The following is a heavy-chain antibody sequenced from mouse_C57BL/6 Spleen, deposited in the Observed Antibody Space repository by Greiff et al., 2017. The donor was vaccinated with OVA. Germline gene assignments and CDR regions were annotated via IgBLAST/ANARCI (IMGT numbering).Heavy chain of an antibody. D-gene: IGHD1-1*01. CDR3: ARDRDYYGSSPYAMDY. Sequence: EVQLQESGGGLVKPGGSLKLSCAASGFTFSSYAMSWVRQTPEKRLEWVATISDGGSYTYYPDNVKGRFTISRDNAKNNLYLQMSHLKSEDTAMYYCARDRDYYGSSPYAMDYWGQGTSVTVSS. J-gene: IGHJ4*01. CDR2: ISDGGSYT. CDR1: GFTFSSYA. V-gene: IGHV5-4*01.